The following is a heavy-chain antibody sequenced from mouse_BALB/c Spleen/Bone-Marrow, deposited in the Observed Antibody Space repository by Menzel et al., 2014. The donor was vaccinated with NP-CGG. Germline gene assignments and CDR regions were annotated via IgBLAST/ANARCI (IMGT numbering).Heavy chain of an antibody. CDR3: TSYYGYY. CDR1: GFTFSDAW. D-gene: IGHD1-2*01. Sequence: EVQRVESGGGLVQPGGSMKLSCAASGFTFSDAWMDWVRQSPEKGLEWVAEIRNKANNLAAYFSESVEGRFTISRDDSKSSVYLQMNILRPEDTGIYYCTSYYGYYWGQGTTLTVS. J-gene: IGHJ2*01. V-gene: IGHV6-6*01. CDR2: IRNKANNLAA.